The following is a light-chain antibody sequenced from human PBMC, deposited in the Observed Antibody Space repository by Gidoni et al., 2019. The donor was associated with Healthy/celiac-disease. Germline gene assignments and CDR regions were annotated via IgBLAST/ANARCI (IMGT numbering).Light chain of an antibody. CDR3: QSYDSSLSGSV. CDR2: GNS. J-gene: IGLJ2*01. Sequence: QSVLTQPPSVSEAPGQRVTISCTGSSSNIGAGYDVHWYQQLPGTAPKLLIYGNSNRPSGVPDRFSGSKSGTSASLAITGLQAEDEADYYCQSYDSSLSGSVFGGGTKLTGL. V-gene: IGLV1-40*01. CDR1: SSNIGAGYD.